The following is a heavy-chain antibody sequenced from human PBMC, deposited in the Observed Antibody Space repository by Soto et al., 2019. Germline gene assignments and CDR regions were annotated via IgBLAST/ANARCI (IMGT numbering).Heavy chain of an antibody. V-gene: IGHV4-39*02. CDR3: ARDYDSSGDY. Sequence: QLQLQESGPGLVKPSETLSLTCTVSGGXXXXXXXXXXXIRQPPGKGLEWIGSIYYSGSTYYNPSLKSRVXXSVDTSXXXXXLXXSXVTAADTAVYYCARDYDSSGDYWGQGTLVTVSS. D-gene: IGHD3-22*01. CDR1: GGXXXXXXXX. CDR2: IYYSGST. J-gene: IGHJ4*02.